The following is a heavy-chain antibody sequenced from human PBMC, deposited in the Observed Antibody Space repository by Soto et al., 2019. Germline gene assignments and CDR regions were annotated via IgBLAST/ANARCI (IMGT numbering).Heavy chain of an antibody. CDR1: GGSISSYY. CDR2: IYYSGST. J-gene: IGHJ4*02. CDR3: ARHSDILTGYYRNFDY. D-gene: IGHD3-9*01. Sequence: SETLSLTCTVSGGSISSYYWSWIRQPPGKGLEWIGYIYYSGSTNYNPSLKSRVTISVDTSKNQFSLKLSSVTAADTAVYYCARHSDILTGYYRNFDYWGQGTLVTVS. V-gene: IGHV4-59*01.